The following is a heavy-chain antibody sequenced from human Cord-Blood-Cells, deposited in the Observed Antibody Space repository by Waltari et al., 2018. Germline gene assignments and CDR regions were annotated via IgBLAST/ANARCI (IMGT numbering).Heavy chain of an antibody. CDR1: GYTLTELS. V-gene: IGHV1-24*01. CDR2: FDPEDGET. J-gene: IGHJ5*02. CDR3: ATYFWSGYPNWFDP. Sequence: QVQLVQSGAEVKKPGASVKVSCKVSGYTLTELSMHWVRQAPGKGLEWMGGFDPEDGETIDAQKFKGRVPMTEDTSTGTAYMELSSLRSEDTAVYYCATYFWSGYPNWFDPWGQGTLVTVSS. D-gene: IGHD3-3*01.